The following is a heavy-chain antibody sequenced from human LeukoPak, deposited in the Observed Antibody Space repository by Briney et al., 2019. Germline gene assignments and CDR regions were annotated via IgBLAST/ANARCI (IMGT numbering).Heavy chain of an antibody. CDR3: TTAPRGYCSGGSCSYAFDI. D-gene: IGHD2-15*01. Sequence: GGSLRLSCAASTFTFSNAWMSWVRQAPGKGLEWVGRINSNSDGGTTDYAAPVTGRFTISRDDSKNTLYLQMNSLKTEDTAVYYCTTAPRGYCSGGSCSYAFDIWGQGTMVTVSS. J-gene: IGHJ3*02. CDR1: TFTFSNAW. V-gene: IGHV3-15*01. CDR2: INSNSDGGTT.